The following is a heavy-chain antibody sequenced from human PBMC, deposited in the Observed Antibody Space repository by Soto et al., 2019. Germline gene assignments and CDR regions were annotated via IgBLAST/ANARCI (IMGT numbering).Heavy chain of an antibody. V-gene: IGHV3-23*01. CDR2: IDNSGGIT. CDR1: GFTFSTYA. Sequence: TGGSLRLSCAASGFTFSTYAMSWVRQAPGKGLEWVSTIDNSGGITYYADSVKGRFTISRDNSKNTLYLQMNSLRAEDTAVYYCAKDLGELLFDYFDYWGQGPLVTVSS. D-gene: IGHD3-10*01. J-gene: IGHJ4*02. CDR3: AKDLGELLFDYFDY.